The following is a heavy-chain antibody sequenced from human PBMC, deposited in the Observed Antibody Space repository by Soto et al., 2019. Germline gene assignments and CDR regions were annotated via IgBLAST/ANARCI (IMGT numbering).Heavy chain of an antibody. J-gene: IGHJ6*02. CDR3: AKDPGLMARSHYYYYYYGMDV. CDR1: GFTFSSYG. D-gene: IGHD2-8*01. CDR2: ISYDGSNK. Sequence: QVQLVESGGGVVQPGRSLRLSCAASGFTFSSYGMHWVRQAPGKGLEWVAVISYDGSNKYYADSVKGRFTISRDNSKNTLYLQMNSLRAEDTAVYYCAKDPGLMARSHYYYYYYGMDVWGQETTVTVSS. V-gene: IGHV3-30*18.